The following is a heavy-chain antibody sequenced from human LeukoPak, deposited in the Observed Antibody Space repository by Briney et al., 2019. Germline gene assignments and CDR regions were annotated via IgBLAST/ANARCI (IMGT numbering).Heavy chain of an antibody. CDR3: GKSDVSMVTATLDY. J-gene: IGHJ4*02. V-gene: IGHV3-23*01. CDR2: IRGSGGRT. CDR1: GFTFSNYS. Sequence: PGGSLTLSCAASGFTFSNYSMSWDRQAPGKGLECVSPIRGSGGRTYYADSVKGRFTISRDNGKNTLYLQMNSLRAEDTAVYYSGKSDVSMVTATLDYSGPGNLVSVSS. D-gene: IGHD2-21*02.